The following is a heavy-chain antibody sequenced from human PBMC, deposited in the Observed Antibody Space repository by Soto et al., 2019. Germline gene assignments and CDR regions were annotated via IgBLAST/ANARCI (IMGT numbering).Heavy chain of an antibody. CDR3: ARGPSELYYYYYMDV. Sequence: PGGSLRLSCAASGFTFSDHYMDWVRQAPGKGLEWVGRTRNKANSYTTEYAASVKGRFTISRDDSKNSLYLQMNSLKTEDTAVYYCARGPSELYYYYYMDVWGKGTTVTVSS. CDR2: TRNKANSYTT. D-gene: IGHD1-26*01. V-gene: IGHV3-72*01. J-gene: IGHJ6*03. CDR1: GFTFSDHY.